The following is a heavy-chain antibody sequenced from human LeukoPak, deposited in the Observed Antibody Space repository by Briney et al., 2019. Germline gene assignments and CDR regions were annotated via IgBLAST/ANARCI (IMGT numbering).Heavy chain of an antibody. CDR3: ARARYGSGSYAFDY. CDR1: GGSFSDYY. D-gene: IGHD3-10*01. CDR2: VKQSGSS. V-gene: IGHV4-34*01. J-gene: IGHJ4*02. Sequence: KPSETLSLTCGVSGGSFSDYYWTWIRQPPGKRLEWIGEVKQSGSSNYNPSLKSRVTISLVTSKKQFSLKLISVTAADTAVYYCARARYGSGSYAFDYWGQGTLLTVSS.